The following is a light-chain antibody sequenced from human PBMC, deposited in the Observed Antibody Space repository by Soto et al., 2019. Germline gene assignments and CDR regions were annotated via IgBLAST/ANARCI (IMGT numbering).Light chain of an antibody. Sequence: LTQSPGPLSLSPWERATLSCRASQSVSSNYLAWYQQKPGQAPRLLIYGASTRATGIPDRFSGSGSGTEFTLTISSLQSEDFAVYYCQQYNDWPRTFGQGTRLEIK. CDR1: QSVSSN. CDR2: GAS. V-gene: IGKV3D-15*01. CDR3: QQYNDWPRT. J-gene: IGKJ5*01.